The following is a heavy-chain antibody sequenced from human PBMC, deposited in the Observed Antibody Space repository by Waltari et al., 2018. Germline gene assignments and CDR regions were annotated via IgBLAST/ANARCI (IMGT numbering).Heavy chain of an antibody. CDR1: GDSMSGNYW. V-gene: IGHV4-4*02. CDR2: VHRRGRT. D-gene: IGHD2-15*01. J-gene: IGHJ4*02. Sequence: QVQLQESGPGLVKPSGTLSLTCGVSGDSMSGNYWWSWVRQPPGKGLEWIGQVHRRGRTNYNPPLESRVTVSIDTFNSQFSLEVTSATAADTALYFCARDRGRGLYLDSWGRGILVTVSP. CDR3: ARDRGRGLYLDS.